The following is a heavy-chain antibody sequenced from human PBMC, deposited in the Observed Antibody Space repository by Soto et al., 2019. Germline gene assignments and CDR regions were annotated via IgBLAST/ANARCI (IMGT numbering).Heavy chain of an antibody. V-gene: IGHV3-15*01. CDR1: GFTFANAW. CDR3: RRDWDYPVL. J-gene: IGHJ4*02. D-gene: IGHD1-7*01. Sequence: GGSLRLSCAASGFTFANAWMSWVRQAPGKGLEWVGRVRSKADGGTTDYAAPVKGRFTISRDDSENTLYLQMNSLKIDDTAVYYCRRDWDYPVLWGQGTLVTV. CDR2: VRSKADGGTT.